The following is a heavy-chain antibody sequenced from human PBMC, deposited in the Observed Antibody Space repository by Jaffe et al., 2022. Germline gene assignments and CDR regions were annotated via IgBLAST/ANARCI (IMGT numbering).Heavy chain of an antibody. Sequence: QVQLQESGPGLVKPSETLSLTCAVSGYSISSGYYWGWIRQPPGKGLEWIGSIYHSGSTYYNPSLKSRVTISVDTSKNQFSLKLSSVTAADTAVYYCARSRNYYYGSGGYDAFDIWGQGTMVTVSS. V-gene: IGHV4-38-2*01. J-gene: IGHJ3*02. D-gene: IGHD3-10*01. CDR3: ARSRNYYYGSGGYDAFDI. CDR2: IYHSGST. CDR1: GYSISSGYY.